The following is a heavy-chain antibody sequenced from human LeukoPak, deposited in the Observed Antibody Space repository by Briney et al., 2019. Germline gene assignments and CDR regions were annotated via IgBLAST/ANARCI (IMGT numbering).Heavy chain of an antibody. CDR2: ISAYNGNT. Sequence: ASVKVSCKASGYTFTSYGISWVRQAPGQGLEWMGWISAYNGNTNYVQKLQGRVTMTTDTSTSTAYMELRSLRSDDTAVYYCARDASEYYDSWSGYSTSPLVGMDVWGQGTTVTVSS. CDR1: GYTFTSYG. J-gene: IGHJ6*02. V-gene: IGHV1-18*01. CDR3: ARDASEYYDSWSGYSTSPLVGMDV. D-gene: IGHD3-3*01.